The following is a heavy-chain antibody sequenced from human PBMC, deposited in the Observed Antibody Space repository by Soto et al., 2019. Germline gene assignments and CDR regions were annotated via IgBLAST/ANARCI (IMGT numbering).Heavy chain of an antibody. CDR1: GYTFTGYY. J-gene: IGHJ6*02. D-gene: IGHD3-3*01. CDR2: INPNSGGT. Sequence: ASVKVSCKASGYTFTGYYMHWVRQAPGQGLEWVGWINPNSGGTNYAQKFQGRVTMTSDTYISTAYMELSRLRSCDTAVYYFASEGFLEWLLYWGMDVWGPGTTGTV. V-gene: IGHV1-2*02. CDR3: ASEGFLEWLLYWGMDV.